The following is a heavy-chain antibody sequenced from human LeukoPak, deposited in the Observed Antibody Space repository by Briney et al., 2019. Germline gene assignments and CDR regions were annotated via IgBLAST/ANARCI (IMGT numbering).Heavy chain of an antibody. Sequence: GGSLRLSCAASGFTFSSYGMSWVRQAPGKGLEWVSAISGSGGSTYYADSVKGRFTISRDNSKNTLYLQMNSLRAEDTAVYYCAKDLDSSGYYGTFDYWGQGTLVTVSS. CDR3: AKDLDSSGYYGTFDY. D-gene: IGHD3-22*01. J-gene: IGHJ4*02. CDR2: ISGSGGST. CDR1: GFTFSSYG. V-gene: IGHV3-23*01.